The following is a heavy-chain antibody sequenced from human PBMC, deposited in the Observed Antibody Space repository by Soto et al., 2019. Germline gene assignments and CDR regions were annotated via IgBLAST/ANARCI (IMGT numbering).Heavy chain of an antibody. CDR2: IGTLGDR. V-gene: IGHV3-13*01. D-gene: IGHD3-9*01. Sequence: EVQLVESGGGLVQPGGSLRLSCAASGFTFSDYDLPWVRLGTDKRLQWVSGIGTLGDRYYTGSVRGRFAISRDNGRSSVYLEMNNLRVGDTALYYCVRGRSKRFDSTPPPRLDPWGQGTLVTVSS. CDR1: GFTFSDYD. J-gene: IGHJ5*02. CDR3: VRGRSKRFDSTPPPRLDP.